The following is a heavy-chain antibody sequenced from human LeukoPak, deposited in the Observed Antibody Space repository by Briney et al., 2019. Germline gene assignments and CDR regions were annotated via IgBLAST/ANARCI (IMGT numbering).Heavy chain of an antibody. J-gene: IGHJ5*02. CDR3: ARRRGIAAAGRIANNWFDP. Sequence: GASVKVSCKASGYTFTSCGINWGRQAPGQGLGRVGWRTLNSGNTGYAQKFQGRGTFTRNTSISTAYMDPSSLRSEATAVYYCARRRGIAAAGRIANNWFDPWGQGTLVTVSS. V-gene: IGHV1-8*03. D-gene: IGHD6-13*01. CDR2: RTLNSGNT. CDR1: GYTFTSCG.